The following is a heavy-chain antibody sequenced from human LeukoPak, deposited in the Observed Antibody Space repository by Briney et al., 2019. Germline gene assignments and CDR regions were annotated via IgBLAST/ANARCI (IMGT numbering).Heavy chain of an antibody. CDR3: ARGGGVRGVNYFDY. J-gene: IGHJ4*02. CDR2: IWYDGSNK. Sequence: GGSLRLSCAASGFTLSSYGMHWVRQAPGKGLEWVAVIWYDGSNKYYADSVKGRFTISRDNSKNTLYLQMNSLRAEDTAVYYCARGGGVRGVNYFDYWGQGTLVTVSS. CDR1: GFTLSSYG. D-gene: IGHD3-10*02. V-gene: IGHV3-33*01.